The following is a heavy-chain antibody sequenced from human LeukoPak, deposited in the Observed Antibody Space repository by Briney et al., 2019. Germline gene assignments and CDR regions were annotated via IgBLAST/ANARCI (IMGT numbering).Heavy chain of an antibody. CDR2: IYHSGST. CDR3: ARATWNGYMFDY. J-gene: IGHJ4*02. V-gene: IGHV4-34*01. Sequence: PSETLSLTCAVYGGSFSGYYWSWIRQPPGKGLEWIGSIYHSGSTYYNPSLKSRVTISVDTSKNQFSLKLSSVTAADTAVYYCARATWNGYMFDYWGQGSLVTVTS. CDR1: GGSFSGYY. D-gene: IGHD5-24*01.